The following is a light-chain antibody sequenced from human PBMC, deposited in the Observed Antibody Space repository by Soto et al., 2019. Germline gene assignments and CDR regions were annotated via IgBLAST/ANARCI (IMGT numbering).Light chain of an antibody. CDR3: SSYVTSNVVV. CDR2: EVY. CDR1: RDDVGGYNY. V-gene: IGLV2-8*01. Sequence: QSALTQPPSASGSPGQSVTISCTGTRDDVGGYNYVSWFQQLPGKAPKLMIYEVYKRLTGVPARFSGSKSGNTASLTVSGLQAGDEAIYYCSSYVTSNVVVFGGGTKLTVL. J-gene: IGLJ2*01.